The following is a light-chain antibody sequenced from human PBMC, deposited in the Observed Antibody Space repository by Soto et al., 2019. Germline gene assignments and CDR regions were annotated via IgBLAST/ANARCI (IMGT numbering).Light chain of an antibody. CDR3: QRGYTTSR. Sequence: DLQMTQSPSNLSASIGDRVTINCRASQTIDKYLNWYQQKPGKAPKLLISAASRLQRGVPSRFSGVGSGTDSTLTINTLQPADIATYFCQRGYTTSRFGGGTKVEIK. CDR1: QTIDKY. V-gene: IGKV1-39*01. CDR2: AAS. J-gene: IGKJ4*01.